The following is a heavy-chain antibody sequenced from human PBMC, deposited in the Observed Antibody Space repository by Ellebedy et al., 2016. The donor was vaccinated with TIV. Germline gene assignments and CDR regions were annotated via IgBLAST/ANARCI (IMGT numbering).Heavy chain of an antibody. CDR3: ARDSEYINSWYGNAFDM. D-gene: IGHD6-13*01. CDR2: ISSSSRST. Sequence: PGGSLRLSCAASGFRFSDYQMSWIRQAPRKGLEWVSHISSSSRSTNYADSVKGRFTVSRDNAKNSLYRQMNSLRAEDTAEYYCARDSEYINSWYGNAFDMWGQGTMVTVSS. V-gene: IGHV3-11*06. J-gene: IGHJ3*02. CDR1: GFRFSDYQ.